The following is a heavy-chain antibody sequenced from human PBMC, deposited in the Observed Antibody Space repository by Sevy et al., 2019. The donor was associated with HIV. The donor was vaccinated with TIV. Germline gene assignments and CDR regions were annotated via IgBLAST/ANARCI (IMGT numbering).Heavy chain of an antibody. D-gene: IGHD4-17*01. CDR3: ARVMGYGGNDDY. CDR1: GGSISSGDYY. J-gene: IGHJ4*02. Sequence: SETLSLTCTVSGGSISSGDYYWSWIRQPPGNGLDWIGYIYYSGSTYYNPSLKSRVTISVDTSKNQFSLKLSSVTAADTAVYYCARVMGYGGNDDYWGQGTLVTVSS. V-gene: IGHV4-30-4*01. CDR2: IYYSGST.